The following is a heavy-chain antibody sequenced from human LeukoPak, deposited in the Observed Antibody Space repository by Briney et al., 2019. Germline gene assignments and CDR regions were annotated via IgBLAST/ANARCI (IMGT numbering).Heavy chain of an antibody. Sequence: PSETLSLTCAVYGGSFGGYYWSWIRQPPGKGLEWIGEINHSGSTNYNPSLKSRVTISVDTSKNQFSLKLSSVTAADTAVYYCARKAGLKAVVSPPAAFDIRGQGTMVTVSS. D-gene: IGHD4-23*01. CDR3: ARKAGLKAVVSPPAAFDI. CDR2: INHSGST. J-gene: IGHJ3*02. V-gene: IGHV4-34*01. CDR1: GGSFGGYY.